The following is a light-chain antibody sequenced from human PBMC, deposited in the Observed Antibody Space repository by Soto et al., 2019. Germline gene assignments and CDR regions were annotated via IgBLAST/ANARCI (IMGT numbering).Light chain of an antibody. CDR3: SSYGGNDWV. CDR2: EVH. J-gene: IGLJ3*02. Sequence: QSALTQPPSASGSLGQSVTFSCTGTSSDVGGYNYVSWYQQHPGKAPKLIIYEVHKRPSGVPDRFSGSKSGNTASLTVSGLQAEDEADYHCSSYGGNDWVFGGGTKLIVL. CDR1: SSDVGGYNY. V-gene: IGLV2-8*01.